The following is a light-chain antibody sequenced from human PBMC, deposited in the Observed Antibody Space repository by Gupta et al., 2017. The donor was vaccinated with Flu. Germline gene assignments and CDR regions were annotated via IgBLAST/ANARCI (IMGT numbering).Light chain of an antibody. V-gene: IGLV3-25*03. J-gene: IGLJ3*02. CDR1: AFGKKY. CDR3: ASADGSNTELM. Sequence: DTATITGTGDAFGKKYVYWYQQNPGQAPKLVIYSDSERPSGIPERFSGSSSGTTATLTISGVQAEDETDYYCASADGSNTELMFGGGTKLTVL. CDR2: SDS.